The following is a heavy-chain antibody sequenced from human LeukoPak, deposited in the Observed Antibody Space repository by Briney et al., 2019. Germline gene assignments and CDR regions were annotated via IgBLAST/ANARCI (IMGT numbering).Heavy chain of an antibody. V-gene: IGHV3-30-3*01. CDR1: GFTFSSYA. CDR3: ARATWDS. J-gene: IGHJ4*02. D-gene: IGHD2-15*01. CDR2: ISYDGSNK. Sequence: PGRSLRLSCAASGFTFSSYAMHWVRQAPGKGLEWVAVISYDGSNKYYADSVKGRFTISRDNSKNTLYLQMNSLSAEDTAVYYCARATWDSRGQGALVTVSS.